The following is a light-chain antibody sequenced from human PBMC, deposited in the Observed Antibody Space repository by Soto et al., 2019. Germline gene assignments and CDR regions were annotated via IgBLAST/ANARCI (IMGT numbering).Light chain of an antibody. Sequence: DIQMTQSPSSLSASVGDRVTITCRASQSIRSYLNWYQQKPGKAPKLLIYTASNLQSGVLSRFSGSGSGTDFTLTISSLQPEDFATYYCQQSYSMTTFGGGTKVEIK. CDR2: TAS. CDR1: QSIRSY. CDR3: QQSYSMTT. V-gene: IGKV1-39*01. J-gene: IGKJ4*01.